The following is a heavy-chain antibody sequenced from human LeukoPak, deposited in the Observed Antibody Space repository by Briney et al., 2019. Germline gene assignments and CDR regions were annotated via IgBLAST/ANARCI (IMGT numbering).Heavy chain of an antibody. CDR3: ARHLYSSGYSVSGY. V-gene: IGHV5-51*01. CDR1: GYSFTSYW. D-gene: IGHD3-22*01. J-gene: IGHJ4*02. CDR2: IYPGDSDT. Sequence: GESLKISCKGSGYSFTSYWIAWVRQMPGKGLELMGIIYPGDSDTRYSPSFQGQVTISADKSTSTAYLQWSSLKASDTAMYYCARHLYSSGYSVSGYWGQGTLVTVSS.